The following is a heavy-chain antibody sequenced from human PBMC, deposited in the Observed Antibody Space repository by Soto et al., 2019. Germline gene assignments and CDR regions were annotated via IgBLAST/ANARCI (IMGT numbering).Heavy chain of an antibody. J-gene: IGHJ4*02. Sequence: ASVKVACKASGYTFPSYGSSWVRQAPGQGLEWMGWISAYNGNTNYAQKLQGRVTMTTDTSTSTAYMELRSLRSDDTAVYYCARDDSGSYSYWGQGTLVTVSS. V-gene: IGHV1-18*01. CDR2: ISAYNGNT. D-gene: IGHD1-26*01. CDR1: GYTFPSYG. CDR3: ARDDSGSYSY.